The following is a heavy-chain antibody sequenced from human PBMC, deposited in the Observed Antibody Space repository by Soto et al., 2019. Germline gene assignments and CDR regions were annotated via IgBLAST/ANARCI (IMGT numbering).Heavy chain of an antibody. CDR3: AKGRLAVGSDWFDS. V-gene: IGHV3-23*01. CDR2: IGSDGGDT. Sequence: GCSMGLGCAACGVRFYSYAMVWFRQAQGKGLEWVSAIGSDGGDTYYADFVKGRFTMSRDNSKNTLYLQMRSLTAEDTALYFCAKGRLAVGSDWFDSWGPGTLVTVSS. D-gene: IGHD1-26*01. CDR1: GVRFYSYA. J-gene: IGHJ5*01.